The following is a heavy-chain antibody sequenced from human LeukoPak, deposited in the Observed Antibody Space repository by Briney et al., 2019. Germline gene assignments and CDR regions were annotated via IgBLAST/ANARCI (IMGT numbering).Heavy chain of an antibody. Sequence: SETLSLTCTVSGGSISSSSYYWGWIRQPPGKGLEWIGSIYYSGSTYYNPSLKSRVTISVDTSKNQFSLKLSSVTAADTAVYYCARVPIPTWGPYYYYMDVWGKGTTVTVSS. J-gene: IGHJ6*03. CDR3: ARVPIPTWGPYYYYMDV. CDR2: IYYSGST. V-gene: IGHV4-39*01. CDR1: GGSISSSSYY. D-gene: IGHD3-16*01.